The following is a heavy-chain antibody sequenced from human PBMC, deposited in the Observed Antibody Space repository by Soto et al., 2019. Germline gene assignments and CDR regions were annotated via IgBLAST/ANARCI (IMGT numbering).Heavy chain of an antibody. CDR3: ERDDPIVGTDY. Sequence: GGSLRLSCAASGFTFSSYAMHWVRQAPGKGLEWVAVISYDGSNKYYADSVKGRFTISRDNSKNTLYLQMNSLRAEDTAVYYCERDDPIVGTDYWGQGTLVTVSS. D-gene: IGHD1-26*01. V-gene: IGHV3-30-3*01. CDR2: ISYDGSNK. CDR1: GFTFSSYA. J-gene: IGHJ4*02.